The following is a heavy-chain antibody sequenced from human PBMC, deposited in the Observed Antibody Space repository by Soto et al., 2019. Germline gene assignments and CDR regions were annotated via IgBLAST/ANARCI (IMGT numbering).Heavy chain of an antibody. V-gene: IGHV3-9*01. CDR2: ISWNSVSV. J-gene: IGHJ4*02. CDR3: AKDKKAMSGPFDH. D-gene: IGHD7-27*01. CDR1: GFTFDDYA. Sequence: PGGSLRLSCAASGFTFDDYAMHWVRQAPGKGLEWVSGISWNSVSVGYADSVKGRFTISRDNAKNSLFLQMNSLRPEDTALYYCAKDKKAMSGPFDHWGPGILVTVSS.